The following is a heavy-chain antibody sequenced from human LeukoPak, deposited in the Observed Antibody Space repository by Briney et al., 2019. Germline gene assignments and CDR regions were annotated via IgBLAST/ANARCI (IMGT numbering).Heavy chain of an antibody. V-gene: IGHV3-33*01. Sequence: GGSLRLSCAASGFTFSSYGMHWVRQAPGKRLEWGAVIWYDGSNKYYADSVKGRFTISRDNSENTLYLQMNSLRAEDTAVYYYARGFYGDYRDSFDYWGQGTLVTVSS. CDR3: ARGFYGDYRDSFDY. D-gene: IGHD4-17*01. CDR1: GFTFSSYG. CDR2: IWYDGSNK. J-gene: IGHJ4*02.